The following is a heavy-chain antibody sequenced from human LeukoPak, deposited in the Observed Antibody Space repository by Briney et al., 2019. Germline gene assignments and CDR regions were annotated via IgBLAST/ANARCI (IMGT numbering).Heavy chain of an antibody. CDR3: ARAPGYSYGFFDY. CDR2: ISSSSSYI. J-gene: IGHJ4*02. D-gene: IGHD5-18*01. Sequence: PGGSLRLSCAASGFTFSSYWMNWVRQAPGKGLEWVSSISSSSSYIYYADSVKGRFTISRDNAKNSLYLQMNSLRAEDTAVYYCARAPGYSYGFFDYWGQGTLVTVSS. V-gene: IGHV3-21*01. CDR1: GFTFSSYW.